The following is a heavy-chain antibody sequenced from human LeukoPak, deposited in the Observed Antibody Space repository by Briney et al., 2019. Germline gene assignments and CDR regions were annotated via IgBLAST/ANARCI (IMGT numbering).Heavy chain of an antibody. CDR1: GFTFSSYS. Sequence: PGGSLRLSCAASGFTFSSYSMNWVRQAPGKGLEWVSSISSSSSYIYYADSVKGRFTISRDNAKNSLYLQMNSLRAEDTAVYYCARVLKTYYYDSSGYYGNYWGQGTLVTVSS. J-gene: IGHJ4*02. V-gene: IGHV3-21*01. D-gene: IGHD3-22*01. CDR3: ARVLKTYYYDSSGYYGNY. CDR2: ISSSSSYI.